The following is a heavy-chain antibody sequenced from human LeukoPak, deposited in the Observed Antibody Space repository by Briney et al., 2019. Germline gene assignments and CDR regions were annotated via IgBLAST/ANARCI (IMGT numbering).Heavy chain of an antibody. Sequence: GGSLRLPCAASGFTFSSYSMNWVRQAPGRGLEWVSFILSSSSYIYYADSVNGLFTISRDNAKNSLYLQMNSLRAEDTAVYYCARALGFGAYDYWGQGTLVTVSS. CDR2: ILSSSSYI. CDR1: GFTFSSYS. J-gene: IGHJ4*02. D-gene: IGHD3-10*01. CDR3: ARALGFGAYDY. V-gene: IGHV3-21*01.